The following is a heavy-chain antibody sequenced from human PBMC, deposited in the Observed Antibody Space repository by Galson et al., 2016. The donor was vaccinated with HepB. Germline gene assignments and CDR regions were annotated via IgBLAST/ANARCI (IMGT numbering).Heavy chain of an antibody. CDR2: ISNTDVAR. J-gene: IGHJ5*02. D-gene: IGHD6-13*01. Sequence: SLRLSCAASGFTFNDYYMSWIRQAPGRGLEWLAYISNTDVARYYADSVKGRFTISRDNAKNSFYLQMNSLTADDTAVYFCARPHKTGAAGILNWFEARGQGTLVTVSS. CDR3: ARPHKTGAAGILNWFEA. V-gene: IGHV3-11*01. CDR1: GFTFNDYY.